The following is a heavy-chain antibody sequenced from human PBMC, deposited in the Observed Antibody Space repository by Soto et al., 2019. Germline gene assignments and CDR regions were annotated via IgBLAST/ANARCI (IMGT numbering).Heavy chain of an antibody. V-gene: IGHV3-53*01. CDR3: ARAIPTSPRRYCSGGSCYPAWFDP. Sequence: GGSLRLSCAASGFTVSSNYMSWVRQAPGKGLEWVSVIYSGGSTYYADSVKGRFNISRDNSKNTLYLKMNSLRAEDTAVYYCARAIPTSPRRYCSGGSCYPAWFDPWGQGTLVTVSS. CDR1: GFTVSSNY. J-gene: IGHJ5*02. D-gene: IGHD2-15*01. CDR2: IYSGGST.